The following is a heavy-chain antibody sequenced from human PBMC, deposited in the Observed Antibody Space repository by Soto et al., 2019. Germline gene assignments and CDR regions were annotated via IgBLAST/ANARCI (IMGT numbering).Heavy chain of an antibody. CDR1: GGSISSYY. D-gene: IGHD6-19*01. CDR2: IYYSGST. V-gene: IGHV4-59*01. CDR3: ARGIAVAGTRPMFDY. J-gene: IGHJ4*02. Sequence: SETLSLTCTVSGGSISSYYWSWIRQPPGKGLEWIGYIYYSGSTNYNPSLKSRVTISVDTSKNQFSLKLSSVTAADTAVYYCARGIAVAGTRPMFDYWGQGTLVTVSS.